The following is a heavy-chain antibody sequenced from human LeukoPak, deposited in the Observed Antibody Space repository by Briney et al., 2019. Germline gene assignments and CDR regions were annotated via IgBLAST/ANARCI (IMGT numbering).Heavy chain of an antibody. D-gene: IGHD3-22*01. Sequence: ASVKVSCKASGYTFTSYAMNWVRQAPGQGLEWMGWINTNTGNPTYAQGFTGRFVFSLDTSVSTAYLQISSLKAEDTAVYYCARDSSGYYSRRYFDYWGQGTLVTVSS. J-gene: IGHJ4*02. CDR2: INTNTGNP. V-gene: IGHV7-4-1*02. CDR1: GYTFTSYA. CDR3: ARDSSGYYSRRYFDY.